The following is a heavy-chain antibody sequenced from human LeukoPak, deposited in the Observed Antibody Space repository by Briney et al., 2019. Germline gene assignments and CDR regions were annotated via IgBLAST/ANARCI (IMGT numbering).Heavy chain of an antibody. CDR3: ARETYCTNTSCPIGDHFDY. Sequence: GGSLRLSCAASGFTFRSYSMNWVRQAPGKGLEWVSSISSSSRYIYYADSVKGRFTISRDNAKNPLYLQMNSLRAEDTAVYYCARETYCTNTSCPIGDHFDYWGQGTLVTVSS. CDR1: GFTFRSYS. J-gene: IGHJ4*02. V-gene: IGHV3-21*01. CDR2: ISSSSRYI. D-gene: IGHD2-2*01.